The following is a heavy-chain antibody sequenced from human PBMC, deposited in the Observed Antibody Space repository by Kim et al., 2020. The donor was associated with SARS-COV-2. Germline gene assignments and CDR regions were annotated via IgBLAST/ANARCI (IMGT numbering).Heavy chain of an antibody. CDR3: AVGGFVVVPAAIRDYYYGMDV. CDR1: GGTFSSYA. J-gene: IGHJ6*02. V-gene: IGHV1-69*13. CDR2: IIPIFGTA. D-gene: IGHD2-2*02. Sequence: SVKVSCKASGGTFSSYAISWVRQAPGQGLEWMGGIIPIFGTANYAQKFQGRVTITADESTSTAYMELSSLRSEDTAVYYCAVGGFVVVPAAIRDYYYGMDVWGQGTTVTVSS.